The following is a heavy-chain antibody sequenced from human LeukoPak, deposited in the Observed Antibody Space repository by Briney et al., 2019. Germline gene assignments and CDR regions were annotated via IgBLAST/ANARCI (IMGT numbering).Heavy chain of an antibody. CDR3: VRDRLYVGNASDD. CDR2: ISDSGTTT. D-gene: IGHD4-23*01. CDR1: GFTFSSYN. Sequence: PGGSLRLSCAASGFTFSSYNINWVRQAPGKGLEWLSYISDSGTTTDYADSVKGRFTISRDNAKDSLYLQMNGLSVEDTALYYCVRDRLYVGNASDDWGQGTVVIVSS. J-gene: IGHJ4*02. V-gene: IGHV3-48*04.